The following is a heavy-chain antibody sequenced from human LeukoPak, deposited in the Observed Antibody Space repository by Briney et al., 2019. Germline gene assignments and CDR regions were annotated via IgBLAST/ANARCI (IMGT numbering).Heavy chain of an antibody. J-gene: IGHJ6*02. Sequence: GGSLRLSCAASGFTFSSYGMHWVRQAPGKGLEWVAVIWYDGSNKYYADSVKGRFTISRDNSKNTLYLQMNSLRAEDTAVYYCARTYDFWSGYIPYYCYGMDVWGQGTTVTVSS. CDR1: GFTFSSYG. CDR3: ARTYDFWSGYIPYYCYGMDV. V-gene: IGHV3-33*01. CDR2: IWYDGSNK. D-gene: IGHD3-3*01.